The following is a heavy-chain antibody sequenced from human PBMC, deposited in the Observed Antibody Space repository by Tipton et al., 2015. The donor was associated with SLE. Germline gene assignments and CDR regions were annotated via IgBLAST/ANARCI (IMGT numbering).Heavy chain of an antibody. CDR2: IYTSGST. Sequence: TLSLTCTVSGGSISSGSYYWSWIRQPAGKGLEWIGRIYTSGSTNYNPSLKSRVTISVDTSKNQFSLKLSSVTAADTAVYYCAREPRAAGAFDIWGQGTMVTVSS. D-gene: IGHD6-13*01. J-gene: IGHJ3*02. CDR3: AREPRAAGAFDI. V-gene: IGHV4-61*02. CDR1: GGSISSGSYY.